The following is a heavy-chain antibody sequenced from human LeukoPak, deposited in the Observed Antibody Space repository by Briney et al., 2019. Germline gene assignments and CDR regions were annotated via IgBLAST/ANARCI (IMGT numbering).Heavy chain of an antibody. CDR2: ISYDGSNK. V-gene: IGHV3-30*18. CDR3: AKDICSVVCASHHDAFDI. D-gene: IGHD3-10*02. CDR1: GFTFSSYG. Sequence: PGGSLRLSCAASGFTFSSYGMHWVRQAPGKGLEWVAVISYDGSNKYYADSVKGRFTISRDNSKNTLYLQMNSLGAEDTAVYYCAKDICSVVCASHHDAFDIWGQGTMVTVSS. J-gene: IGHJ3*02.